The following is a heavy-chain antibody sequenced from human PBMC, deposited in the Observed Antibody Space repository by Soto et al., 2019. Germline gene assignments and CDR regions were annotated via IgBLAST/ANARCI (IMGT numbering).Heavy chain of an antibody. Sequence: SVKGSCKASVGTFSSYAISWVRQAPGQGLEWMGGIIPIFGTANYAQKFQGRVTITADKSTSTAYMELSSLRSEDTAVYYCASWAMATRTFDYWGQGTLVTASS. CDR3: ASWAMATRTFDY. CDR1: VGTFSSYA. CDR2: IIPIFGTA. J-gene: IGHJ4*02. V-gene: IGHV1-69*06. D-gene: IGHD5-12*01.